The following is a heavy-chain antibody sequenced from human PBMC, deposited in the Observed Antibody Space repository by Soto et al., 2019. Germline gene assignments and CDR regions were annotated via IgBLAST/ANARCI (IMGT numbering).Heavy chain of an antibody. CDR1: GGSFSGYY. V-gene: IGHV4-34*01. J-gene: IGHJ6*03. Sequence: SETLSLTCAVYGGSFSGYYWSWIRQPPGKGLEWIGEINHSGSTNYNPSLKSRVTISVDTSKNQFSLKLSSVTAADTAVYYCARGHIVVVPAAINYYMDVWGKGTTVTVSS. CDR3: ARGHIVVVPAAINYYMDV. CDR2: INHSGST. D-gene: IGHD2-2*01.